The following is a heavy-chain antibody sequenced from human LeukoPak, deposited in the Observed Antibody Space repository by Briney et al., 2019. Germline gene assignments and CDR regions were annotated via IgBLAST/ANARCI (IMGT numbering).Heavy chain of an antibody. CDR1: GFTFSSYA. J-gene: IGHJ3*02. CDR2: ISPSGGST. CDR3: VKGPYYYDSSAYYYDAFDI. V-gene: IGHV3-23*01. D-gene: IGHD3-22*01. Sequence: GGSLRLSCAASGFTFSSYAMSWVRQAPGKGLEWVSTISPSGGSTYYADSVRGRFPISRDNSKNTLYLQMNSLRAEDTAVYYCVKGPYYYDSSAYYYDAFDIWGQGTMVTVSS.